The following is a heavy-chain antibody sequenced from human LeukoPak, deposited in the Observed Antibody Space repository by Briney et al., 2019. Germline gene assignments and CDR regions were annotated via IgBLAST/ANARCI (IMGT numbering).Heavy chain of an antibody. CDR3: ARYVVVPAANQGGNWFDP. J-gene: IGHJ5*02. V-gene: IGHV1-69*02. CDR1: GGSFSSYT. CDR2: IIPILGIA. Sequence: SVKVSCKASGGSFSSYTISWVRQAPGQGLEWMGRIIPILGIANYAQKFQGRVTITADKSTSTAYMELSSLRSEDTAVYYCARYVVVPAANQGGNWFDPWGQGTLVTVSS. D-gene: IGHD2-2*01.